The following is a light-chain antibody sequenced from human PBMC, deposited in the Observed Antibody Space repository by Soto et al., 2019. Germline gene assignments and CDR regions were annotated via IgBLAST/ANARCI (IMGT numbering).Light chain of an antibody. J-gene: IGLJ1*01. CDR3: KSYAGSNTYV. Sequence: QSLLAQPPSASMSPGQSVTISCTGTKNDIGVYDFVSWYQHHPGKAPRLIIYEVVQRPSGVPDRFSGSKSGNTASLTVSGLQAADEADYFCKSYAGSNTYVFGSGTTVTVL. V-gene: IGLV2-8*02. CDR1: KNDIGVYDF. CDR2: EVV.